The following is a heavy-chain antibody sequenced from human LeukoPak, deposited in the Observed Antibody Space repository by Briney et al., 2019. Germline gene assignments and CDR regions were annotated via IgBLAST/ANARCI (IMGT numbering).Heavy chain of an antibody. D-gene: IGHD3-10*01. CDR2: INPNSGGT. Sequence: ASVKVSCKASGYTFTGYYMHWVRQAPGQGLEWMGWINPNSGGTNYAQKFQGWVTMTRDTSISTAYMELSSLRSEDTAVYYCAASGPFRYYYYYMDVWGKGTTVTVSS. CDR3: AASGPFRYYYYYMDV. J-gene: IGHJ6*03. CDR1: GYTFTGYY. V-gene: IGHV1-2*04.